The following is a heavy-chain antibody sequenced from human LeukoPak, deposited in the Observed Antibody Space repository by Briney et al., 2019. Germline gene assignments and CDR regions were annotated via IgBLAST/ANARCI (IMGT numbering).Heavy chain of an antibody. Sequence: SETLSPTSTVSGGSITSIGVTWGCIRQPPGKGLEWTGTIYYTGRTYYNPSLQSRITISVDTSRNQFSLKLSSVTAADTAVYYCAHSLGSNTGMVNWSETWGQGDLVTVSS. D-gene: IGHD2-15*01. CDR2: IYYTGRT. J-gene: IGHJ5*02. V-gene: IGHV4-39*01. CDR3: AHSLGSNTGMVNWSET. CDR1: GGSITSIGVT.